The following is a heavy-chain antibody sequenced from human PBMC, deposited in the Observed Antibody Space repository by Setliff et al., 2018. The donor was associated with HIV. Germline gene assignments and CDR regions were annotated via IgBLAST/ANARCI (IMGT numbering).Heavy chain of an antibody. J-gene: IGHJ5*01. D-gene: IGHD3-16*01. Sequence: ETLSLTCAVSGHSISSGYFCGWIRQTPGKGLVWIGNIYQSGNAYYNPSLKSRLTISVDTSKTQFSLSLNSVTAADTAVYFCARGGAVSADFDSWGQGTLVTVSS. CDR3: ARGGAVSADFDS. CDR2: IYQSGNA. CDR1: GHSISSGYF. V-gene: IGHV4-38-2*01.